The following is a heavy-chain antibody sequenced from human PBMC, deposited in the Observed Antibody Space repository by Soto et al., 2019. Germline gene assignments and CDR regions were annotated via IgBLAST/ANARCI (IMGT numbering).Heavy chain of an antibody. D-gene: IGHD3-10*01. J-gene: IGHJ4*02. CDR2: ISYDGSNK. Sequence: GGSLRLSCAASGFTFSSYAMHWVRQAPGKGLEWVAVISYDGSNKYYADSVKGRFTISRDNSKNTLYLQMNSLRAEDTAVYYCARERELLWFGELLREFDYWGQGTLVTVSS. V-gene: IGHV3-30-3*01. CDR3: ARERELLWFGELLREFDY. CDR1: GFTFSSYA.